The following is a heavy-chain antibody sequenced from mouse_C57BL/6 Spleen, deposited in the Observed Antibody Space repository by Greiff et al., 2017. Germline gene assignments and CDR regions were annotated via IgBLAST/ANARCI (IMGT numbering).Heavy chain of an antibody. CDR3: TREGNYYGRGYFDV. V-gene: IGHV1-5*01. J-gene: IGHJ1*03. CDR1: GYTFTSYW. D-gene: IGHD1-1*01. CDR2: IYPGNSDT. Sequence: EVQLQQSGTVLARPGASVKMSCKTSGYTFTSYWMHWVKQRPGQGLEWIGAIYPGNSDTSYNQKFKGKAKLTAVTSASTAYMELSSLTNEDSAVYYCTREGNYYGRGYFDVWGTGTTVTVSS.